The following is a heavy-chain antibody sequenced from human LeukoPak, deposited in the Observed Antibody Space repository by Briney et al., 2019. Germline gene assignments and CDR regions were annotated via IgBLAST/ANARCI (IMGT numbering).Heavy chain of an antibody. J-gene: IGHJ3*02. CDR3: VRDSDWFGELSDAFDI. CDR2: IKQDGSEK. CDR1: GFTFSSYW. Sequence: GGSLRLSCAASGFTFSSYWMSWVRQAPGKGLEWVANIKQDGSEKYYVDSVKGRFTISRDNAKNSLYLQMNSLRAEDTAVYYCVRDSDWFGELSDAFDIWGQGTMVTVSS. D-gene: IGHD3-10*01. V-gene: IGHV3-7*03.